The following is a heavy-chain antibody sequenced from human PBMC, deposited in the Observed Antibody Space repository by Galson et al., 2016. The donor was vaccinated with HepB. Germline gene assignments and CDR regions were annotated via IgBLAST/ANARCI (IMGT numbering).Heavy chain of an antibody. CDR2: IGGST. V-gene: IGHV3-23*01. CDR1: GFTFSNYA. D-gene: IGHD2-21*02. Sequence: SLRLSCAASGFTFSNYAMNWVRQAPGKGLEWVSVIGGSTYYAYSVRGRFTISRDNSKNSLYLQIHSLSVLDTAVDYCAKESGHSDRYPYYYDMDVWGQGTTVTVSS. CDR3: AKESGHSDRYPYYYDMDV. J-gene: IGHJ6*02.